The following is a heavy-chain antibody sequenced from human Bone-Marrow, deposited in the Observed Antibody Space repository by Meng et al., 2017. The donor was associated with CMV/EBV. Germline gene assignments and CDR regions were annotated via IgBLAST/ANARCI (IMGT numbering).Heavy chain of an antibody. Sequence: GESLKISCVASGFTFSSYSMNWVRQAPGKGLEWVSSISSSSSYIYYADSVKGRFTISRDNAKNSLYLQMNSLRAEDTAVYYCARGGYYYYGMDVWGQGNTVNV. V-gene: IGHV3-21*01. J-gene: IGHJ6*02. CDR1: GFTFSSYS. CDR2: ISSSSSYI. CDR3: ARGGYYYYGMDV.